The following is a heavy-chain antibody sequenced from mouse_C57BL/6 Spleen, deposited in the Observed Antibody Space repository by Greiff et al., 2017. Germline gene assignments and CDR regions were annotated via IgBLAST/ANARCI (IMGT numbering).Heavy chain of an antibody. J-gene: IGHJ3*01. V-gene: IGHV5-9*01. CDR3: ARLGGSSSWFAY. Sequence: EVMLVESGGGLVKPGGSLKLSCAASGFTFSSYTMSWVRQTPEKRLAWVATISGGGGNTYYPDSVKGRFTITRDNAKNTLYLQMSSLRSEYTALYYWARLGGSSSWFAYWGQGTLVTVSA. CDR1: GFTFSSYT. CDR2: ISGGGGNT. D-gene: IGHD1-1*01.